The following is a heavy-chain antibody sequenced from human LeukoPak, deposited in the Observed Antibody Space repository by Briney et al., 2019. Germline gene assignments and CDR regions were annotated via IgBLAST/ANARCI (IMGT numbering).Heavy chain of an antibody. CDR1: GYTFTGYH. D-gene: IGHD6-13*01. Sequence: ASVKVSCKASGYTFTGYHIHWVRQAPGQGLEWMGWINPNSGGTDYAQKFQGRVTMTRDTSISTAYMELSRLRSDDTAVYYCATHSSSWYDHDAFDIWGQGTMVTVSS. V-gene: IGHV1-2*02. CDR3: ATHSSSWYDHDAFDI. J-gene: IGHJ3*02. CDR2: INPNSGGT.